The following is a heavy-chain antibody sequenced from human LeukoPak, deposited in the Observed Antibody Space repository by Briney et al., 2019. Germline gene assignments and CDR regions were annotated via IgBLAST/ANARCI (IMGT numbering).Heavy chain of an antibody. CDR2: MNPNSGDT. Sequence: ASVKVSCKASGYTFASYDISWVRQATGQGLEWMGWMNPNSGDTGYAQKFQGRVTMTRNTSISTAYMELSSLRSEDTAVYYCARGRRYSGYDAFGYWGQGTLVTVSS. V-gene: IGHV1-8*01. CDR3: ARGRRYSGYDAFGY. D-gene: IGHD5-12*01. CDR1: GYTFASYD. J-gene: IGHJ4*02.